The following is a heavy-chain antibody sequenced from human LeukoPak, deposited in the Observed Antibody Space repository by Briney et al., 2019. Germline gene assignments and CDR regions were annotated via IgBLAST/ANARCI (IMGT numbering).Heavy chain of an antibody. CDR2: IYTSGNT. Sequence: PSQTLSLPCTVTGGSISTTYLSWLRQPAGKGLQWIGRIYTSGNTNYNTSLKSRVTMSVDTSKNQYYLRLASVTAAHTALYYCARDPSSWYFDLWGRGTLVTVSS. V-gene: IGHV4-4*07. CDR1: GGSISTTY. J-gene: IGHJ2*01. CDR3: ARDPSSWYFDL.